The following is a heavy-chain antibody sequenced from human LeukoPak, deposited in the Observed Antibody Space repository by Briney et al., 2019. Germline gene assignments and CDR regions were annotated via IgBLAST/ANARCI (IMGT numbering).Heavy chain of an antibody. D-gene: IGHD6-25*01. V-gene: IGHV3-23*01. CDR3: AKYVKADSSDFD. Sequence: GGSLRLSCRASGFTFKTYGMSWVRQAPGKGLEWVSAISDTGSRTYYADSVKGRVTISRDNSKNTLFLQIKSLRVEDTAVYYCAKYVKADSSDFDWGQGTLVTVSS. J-gene: IGHJ4*02. CDR2: ISDTGSRT. CDR1: GFTFKTYG.